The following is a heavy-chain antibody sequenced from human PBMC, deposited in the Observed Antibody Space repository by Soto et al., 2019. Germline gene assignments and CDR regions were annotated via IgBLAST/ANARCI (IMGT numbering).Heavy chain of an antibody. Sequence: DVQLVESGGGLVQPGGSLRLSCAASGFTFSSYWMSWVRQAPGKGLEWVANIKQDGCEKYYVDSVKSRYTTSRDNAKISLYMQRTSMRAEDTAVYYCARYVYCSSTSCYMAHDYYYYYMDVWGKGTTVTFS. V-gene: IGHV3-7*01. CDR3: ARYVYCSSTSCYMAHDYYYYYMDV. CDR2: IKQDGCEK. D-gene: IGHD2-2*02. CDR1: GFTFSSYW. J-gene: IGHJ6*03.